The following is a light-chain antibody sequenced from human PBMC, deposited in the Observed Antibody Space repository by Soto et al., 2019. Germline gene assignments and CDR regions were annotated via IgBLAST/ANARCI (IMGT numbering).Light chain of an antibody. V-gene: IGLV4-60*03. CDR2: LEGSGSY. CDR3: ETWDSNSRV. CDR1: SGHSTYI. J-gene: IGLJ2*01. Sequence: QSVLTQSSSASASLGSSVKLTCTLSSGHSTYIIAWHQQQPGKAPRYLMKLEGSGSYNKGSGVPDRFSGSRSGADRYLTISNLQSEDEADYYCETWDSNSRVFGGGTKLTV.